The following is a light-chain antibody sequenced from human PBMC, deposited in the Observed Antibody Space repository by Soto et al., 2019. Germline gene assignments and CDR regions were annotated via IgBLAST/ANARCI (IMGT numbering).Light chain of an antibody. J-gene: IGLJ1*01. CDR2: DDN. CDR3: GAWDDGLSAYV. V-gene: IGLV1-51*01. Sequence: QSVSTQPPSVSTAPGQTVTISCAGSGSNVGNHYVSWYQQLPGTAPKLLIYDDNKRPSGIPDRFSGSKSATSATLGITGLQTGDEADYYCGAWDDGLSAYVFGPGTKVTIL. CDR1: GSNVGNHY.